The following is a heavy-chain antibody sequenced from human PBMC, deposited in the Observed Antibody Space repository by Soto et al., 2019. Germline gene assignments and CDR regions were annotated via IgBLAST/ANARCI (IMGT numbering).Heavy chain of an antibody. D-gene: IGHD6-19*01. Sequence: QVQLQQSGPGLVEPSGTLSLTCAVSGGSVNSPNWWNWVRQPPETGLGWIEEMHHSGSSNYNPSLTTRLTLSVDKSNNELSMNLNSVTAADTAIYYFGRANSSGSPIDSWGQGILVTVSS. CDR1: GGSVNSPNW. CDR3: GRANSSGSPIDS. J-gene: IGHJ4*02. V-gene: IGHV4-4*02. CDR2: MHHSGSS.